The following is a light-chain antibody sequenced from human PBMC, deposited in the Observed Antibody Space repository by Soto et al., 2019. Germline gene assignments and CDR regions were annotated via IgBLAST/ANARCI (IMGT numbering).Light chain of an antibody. V-gene: IGLV2-14*01. J-gene: IGLJ1*01. Sequence: QSVLTQLASVSGSPVQSITISCTGTSSDVGCYNYVSWYQQHPGKAPKLMIYEISNRPSGVSNRFSGSKSGNTASLTISGLQAEDEADYYCSSYTSSSTYVFGTGTKVTVL. CDR3: SSYTSSSTYV. CDR1: SSDVGCYNY. CDR2: EIS.